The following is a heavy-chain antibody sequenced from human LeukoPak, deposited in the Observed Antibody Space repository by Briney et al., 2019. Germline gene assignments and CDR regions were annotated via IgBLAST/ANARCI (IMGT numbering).Heavy chain of an antibody. CDR3: ARPYSSGWSGAFDI. CDR2: IYTSGNT. D-gene: IGHD6-19*01. Sequence: SETLSLSCTVSGGSISSYYWSWIRQPPGKGLEWIGNIYTSGNTNYNPSLKSRVAISVDTSKNQFSLKLNSVTAADTAVYYCARPYSSGWSGAFDIWGQGTMVTVSS. J-gene: IGHJ3*02. V-gene: IGHV4-4*09. CDR1: GGSISSYY.